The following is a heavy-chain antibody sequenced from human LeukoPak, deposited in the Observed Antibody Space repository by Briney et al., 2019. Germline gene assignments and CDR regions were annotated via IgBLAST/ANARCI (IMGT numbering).Heavy chain of an antibody. CDR2: IYSGGST. CDR3: AREEQQSGDYFDY. D-gene: IGHD6-13*01. CDR1: GFTVSSNY. V-gene: IGHV3-53*01. J-gene: IGHJ4*02. Sequence: GGSLRLSCAASGFTVSSNYMSWVRQAPGKGLEWVSVIYSGGSTYYADSVKGRFTISRDNPKNTLYLQMNSLRAEDTAVYYCAREEQQSGDYFDYWGQGTLVTVSS.